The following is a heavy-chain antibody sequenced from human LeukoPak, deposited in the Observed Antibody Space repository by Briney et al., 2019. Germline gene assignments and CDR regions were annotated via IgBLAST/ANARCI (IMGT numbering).Heavy chain of an antibody. V-gene: IGHV3-74*01. J-gene: IGHJ4*02. CDR2: INSDGSVT. D-gene: IGHD3-3*01. Sequence: GSLRLSCAASGFTFSAYWMHWVRQAPGKGLAWVSRINSDGSVTAYADSVKGRFTTSRDNAKNTLYLQMSSLRADDTAVYYCARAGFWSGYLSYFDYWGQGILVTVSS. CDR1: GFTFSAYW. CDR3: ARAGFWSGYLSYFDY.